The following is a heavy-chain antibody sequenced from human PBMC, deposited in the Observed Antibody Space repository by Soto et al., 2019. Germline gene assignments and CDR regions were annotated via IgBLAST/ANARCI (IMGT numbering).Heavy chain of an antibody. CDR2: ISRTGDIT. CDR1: GITLTQYA. CDR3: AKAPVGSSCYYFDF. J-gene: IGHJ4*02. D-gene: IGHD6-6*01. V-gene: IGHV3-23*01. Sequence: PRGPLRLSFAATGITLTQYALSSVRQAPGKGLEWVSAISRTGDITYYADSVKGRFTISRGNSKNTLYLKMNSLRAEDTAVYYCAKAPVGSSCYYFDFWGQGSILTYSS.